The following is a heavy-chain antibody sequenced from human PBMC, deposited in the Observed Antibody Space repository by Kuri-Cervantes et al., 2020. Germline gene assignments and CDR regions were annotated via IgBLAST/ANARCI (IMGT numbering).Heavy chain of an antibody. V-gene: IGHV7-4-1*02. CDR1: GYTFTSYA. J-gene: IGHJ3*02. Sequence: ASVKVSCKASGYTFTSYAMNWVRQAPGQGLEWMGWINTNTGNPTYAQGFTGRFVFSLDTSVSTAYLQISSLKAEDTAVYYCAVCGAAPNPNDAFDIWGQGTMVPSPQ. CDR2: INTNTGNP. CDR3: AVCGAAPNPNDAFDI. D-gene: IGHD6-25*01.